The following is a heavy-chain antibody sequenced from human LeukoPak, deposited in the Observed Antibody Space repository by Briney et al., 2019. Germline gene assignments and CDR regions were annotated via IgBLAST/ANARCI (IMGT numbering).Heavy chain of an antibody. V-gene: IGHV4-59*01. D-gene: IGHD5-18*01. CDR1: GASISDYY. Sequence: SETLSLTCSVSGASISDYYWTWIRQSPGKGLECIGYMYYREGPNYNPSLKSRATMSIDTSKNQFSLKLNSVTAADTAVYYCARGGHSYGSFRLYFDYWGQGTLVTVSS. CDR2: MYYREGP. CDR3: ARGGHSYGSFRLYFDY. J-gene: IGHJ4*02.